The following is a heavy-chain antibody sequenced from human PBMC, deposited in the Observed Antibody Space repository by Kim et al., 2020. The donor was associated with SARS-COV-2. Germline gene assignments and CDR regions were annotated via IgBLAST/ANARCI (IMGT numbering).Heavy chain of an antibody. CDR2: INTNTGNP. V-gene: IGHV7-4-1*02. Sequence: ASVKVSCKASGYTFTSYAMNWVRQAPGQGLEWMGWINTNTGNPTYAQGFTGRFVFSLDTSVSTAYLQISSLKAEDTAVYYCAAIIWWEDTVVATIRKPVEGAFDIWGQGTMVTVSS. CDR3: AAIIWWEDTVVATIRKPVEGAFDI. J-gene: IGHJ3*02. D-gene: IGHD5-12*01. CDR1: GYTFTSYA.